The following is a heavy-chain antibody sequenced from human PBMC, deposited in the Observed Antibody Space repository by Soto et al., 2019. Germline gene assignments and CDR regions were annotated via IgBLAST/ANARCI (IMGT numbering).Heavy chain of an antibody. J-gene: IGHJ4*02. CDR1: GFTFSRQA. CDR3: ATGFLGLRTGGNCPLDS. D-gene: IGHD2-15*01. CDR2: IWYHGVDK. V-gene: IGHV3-33*01. Sequence: QVQLVESGGGVVQPERSLRLSCAASGFTFSRQAMHWVRQAPGRGLEWVAVIWYHGVDKYYADSVKGRFTISRDNSKNTVYLQLNRLRGEDTAVYYCATGFLGLRTGGNCPLDSWGQGSLVTVSS.